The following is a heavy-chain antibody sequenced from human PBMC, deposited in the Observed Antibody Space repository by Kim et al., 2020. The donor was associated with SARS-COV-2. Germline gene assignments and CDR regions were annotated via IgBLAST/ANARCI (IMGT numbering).Heavy chain of an antibody. CDR3: ARGGGYSYANFDY. D-gene: IGHD5-18*01. Sequence: YAQKLQGSVTMTTATSTSTAYMELRSLRSDDTAVYYCARGGGYSYANFDYWGQGTLVTVSS. J-gene: IGHJ4*02. V-gene: IGHV1-18*01.